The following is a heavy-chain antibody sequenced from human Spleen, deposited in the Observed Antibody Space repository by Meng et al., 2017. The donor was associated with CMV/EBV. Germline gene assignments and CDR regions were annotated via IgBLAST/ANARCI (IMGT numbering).Heavy chain of an antibody. CDR1: DGFTTSDDYY. CDR3: ARDRGGLDY. V-gene: IGHV4-30-4*01. Sequence: QVKRQDPGPGLVKPSQTLSLTCTVSDGFTTSDDYYWSWIRQPPGKGLEWIGYIHYSGTTYYNPSLKSRIAISLDTSKNQFSLNLNSVTAADTAVYYCARDRGGLDYWGQGTLVTVSS. J-gene: IGHJ4*02. D-gene: IGHD2-15*01. CDR2: IHYSGTT.